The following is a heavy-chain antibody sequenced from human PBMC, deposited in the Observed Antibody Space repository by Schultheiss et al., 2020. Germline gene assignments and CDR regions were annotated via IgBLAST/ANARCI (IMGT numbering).Heavy chain of an antibody. CDR2: ISSSSSYI. V-gene: IGHV3-21*04. Sequence: GGSLRLSCAASGFTFSSYSMNWVRQAPGKGLEWVSSISSSSSYIYYADSVKGRFTISRDNAKNSLYLQMNSLRAEDTAVYYCARGNSSWPYYFDYWGQGTLVTVSS. D-gene: IGHD6-13*01. CDR3: ARGNSSWPYYFDY. CDR1: GFTFSSYS. J-gene: IGHJ4*02.